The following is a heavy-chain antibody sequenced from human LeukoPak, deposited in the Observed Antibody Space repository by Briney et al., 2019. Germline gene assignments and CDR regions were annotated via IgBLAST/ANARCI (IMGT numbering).Heavy chain of an antibody. CDR1: GFTFSSYA. CDR3: ARGAVLRFLEWAPRAYYFDY. CDR2: ISGSGGST. D-gene: IGHD3-3*01. V-gene: IGHV3-23*01. Sequence: GGPLRLSCAASGFTFSSYAMSRVRQAPGKGLEWVSAISGSGGSTYYADSVKGRFTISRDNSKNTLYLQMNSLRAEDTAVYYCARGAVLRFLEWAPRAYYFDYWGQGTLVTVSS. J-gene: IGHJ4*02.